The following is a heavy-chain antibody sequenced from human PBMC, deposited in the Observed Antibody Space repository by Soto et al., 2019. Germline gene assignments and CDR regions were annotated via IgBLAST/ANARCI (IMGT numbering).Heavy chain of an antibody. D-gene: IGHD2-8*02. CDR3: TGEVASGY. CDR2: ISRDGGTK. CDR1: GFTVSTYG. Sequence: QVQLVESGGGVVQPGRSLRLSCAVSGFTVSTYGMHWVRQAPGKGLEWVAVISRDGGTKYYADSVKGRFTISRDNSRNTLFLEMKSLRSDDMAVYYCTGEVASGYWGQGTLVTVSS. J-gene: IGHJ4*02. V-gene: IGHV3-30*03.